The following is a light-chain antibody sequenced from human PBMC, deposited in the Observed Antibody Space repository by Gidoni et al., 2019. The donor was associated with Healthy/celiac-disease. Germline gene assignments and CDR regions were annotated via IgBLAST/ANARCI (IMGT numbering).Light chain of an antibody. V-gene: IGKV1-33*01. CDR2: DAS. J-gene: IGKJ5*01. CDR1: QDISNY. Sequence: DLQMTQYPSSLSASVGDRVTITCQASQDISNYLNWYQQKPVKAPKLLIYDASNLETGVPSRFSGSGSGTDFTFTISSLHPEDIATYYCQPYDNLPLTFGHGTRLEIK. CDR3: QPYDNLPLT.